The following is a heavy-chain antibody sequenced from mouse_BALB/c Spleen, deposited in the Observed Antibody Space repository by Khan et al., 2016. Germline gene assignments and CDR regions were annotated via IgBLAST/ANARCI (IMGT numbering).Heavy chain of an antibody. D-gene: IGHD1-1*01. CDR3: ARSAVVARNYWAMYY. CDR1: GYTFTDYS. V-gene: IGHV9-2-1*01. J-gene: IGHJ4*01. Sequence: QSQLVQSGPELKKPGETVKISCKASGYTFTDYSMHWVKQAPVKGLKWMGWINTATGEPTYADDFKVRFAFSLDTSASTAYLEINNLTHECTSSYFCARSAVVARNYWAMYYWGRGTSVTV. CDR2: INTATGEP.